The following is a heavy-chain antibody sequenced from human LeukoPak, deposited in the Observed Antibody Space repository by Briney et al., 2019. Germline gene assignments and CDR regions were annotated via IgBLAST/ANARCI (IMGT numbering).Heavy chain of an antibody. Sequence: PSGTLSLTCTVSGGSITSDNWWSWVRQPPGQGLEWIGEIYHSGSTNYNPSLQSRVTISVDMSKNQFSLNLSSVAAADTAVYYCARAWRGVGELLGIDPWGQGTLVTVSS. CDR1: GGSITSDNW. CDR2: IYHSGST. J-gene: IGHJ5*02. CDR3: ARAWRGVGELLGIDP. D-gene: IGHD3-10*01. V-gene: IGHV4-4*02.